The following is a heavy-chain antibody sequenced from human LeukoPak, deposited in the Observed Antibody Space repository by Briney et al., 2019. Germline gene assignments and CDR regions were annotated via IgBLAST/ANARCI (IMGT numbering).Heavy chain of an antibody. V-gene: IGHV3-53*05. Sequence: GGSLRLSCAASGFTVSSSYMSWVRQAPGKGLEWVSVIYSGGKAYYADSVKGRFTISRDNSKNTLYLQMNSLRAEDTAVYYCAKPDRGYFDYWGQGTLVTVSS. CDR1: GFTVSSSY. CDR2: IYSGGKA. CDR3: AKPDRGYFDY. J-gene: IGHJ4*02. D-gene: IGHD1-14*01.